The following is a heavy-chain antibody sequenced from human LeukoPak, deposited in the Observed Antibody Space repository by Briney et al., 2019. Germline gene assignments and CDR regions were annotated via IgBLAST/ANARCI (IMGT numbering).Heavy chain of an antibody. CDR3: ARDDFWSADPAPFDY. CDR2: ISSSGSLK. J-gene: IGHJ4*02. V-gene: IGHV3-48*03. D-gene: IGHD3-3*01. Sequence: GGSLRLSCAASGFSFISYEMNWVRQAPGKGLEWVSYISSSGSLKSYADSVKGRFTIFRDNAKNSLYLQMNSLRVDDTAVYYCARDDFWSADPAPFDYWGQGTLVTVSS. CDR1: GFSFISYE.